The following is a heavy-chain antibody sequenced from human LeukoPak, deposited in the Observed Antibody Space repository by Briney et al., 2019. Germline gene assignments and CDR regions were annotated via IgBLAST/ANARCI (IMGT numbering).Heavy chain of an antibody. V-gene: IGHV3-23*01. CDR3: AKDSSLVVVAATAYYFDY. D-gene: IGHD2-15*01. CDR2: ISGSGGST. CDR1: GFTFSSYA. Sequence: GSLRLSCAASGFTFSSYAMSWVRQAPGKGLEWVSAISGSGGSTYYADSVKGRFTISRDNSKNTLYLQMNSLRAEDTAVYYCAKDSSLVVVAATAYYFDYWGQGTLVTVSS. J-gene: IGHJ4*02.